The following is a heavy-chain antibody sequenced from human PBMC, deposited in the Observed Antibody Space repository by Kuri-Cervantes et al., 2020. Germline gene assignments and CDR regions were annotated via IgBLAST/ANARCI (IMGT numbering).Heavy chain of an antibody. CDR2: ISYDGSNK. V-gene: IGHV3-30-3*01. D-gene: IGHD3-16*02. CDR3: ARDMITFGGVIVKDWYFDL. J-gene: IGHJ2*01. Sequence: GGSLRLSCAASGFTFSSYAMHWVRQAPGKGLEWVAVISYDGSNKYYADSVKGRFTISRDNSKNTLYLQMNSLRDEDTAVYYCARDMITFGGVIVKDWYFDLWGRGTLVTVSS. CDR1: GFTFSSYA.